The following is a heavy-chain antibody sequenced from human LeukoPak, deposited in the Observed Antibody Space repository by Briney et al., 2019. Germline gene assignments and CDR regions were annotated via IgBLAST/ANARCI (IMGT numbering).Heavy chain of an antibody. CDR1: GYTFAGYY. CDR2: INPNSGGT. CDR3: AREGGWYDLDY. Sequence: ASVKVSCKASGYTFAGYYMHWVRQAPGQGLEWMGRINPNSGGTSYAQKFQGRLTMTRDTSITTAYMELSRLRSDDTVVYYCAREGGWYDLDYWGQGTLVTVSS. J-gene: IGHJ4*02. V-gene: IGHV1-2*05. D-gene: IGHD6-19*01.